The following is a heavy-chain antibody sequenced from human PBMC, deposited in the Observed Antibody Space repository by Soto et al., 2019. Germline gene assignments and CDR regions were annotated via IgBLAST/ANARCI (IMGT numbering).Heavy chain of an antibody. J-gene: IGHJ5*02. V-gene: IGHV2-5*02. D-gene: IGHD3-3*01. CDR3: AHTIYDDDGKKWFDP. Sequence: QITLKESGPTLVKPTQTLTLTCSFSGFSLSTNGVGVGWVRQPPGKALEWLALIYWDDDKRYSPSLKRRLTITKDTSKNQVVLTMTNMDPVDTATYFCAHTIYDDDGKKWFDPWGQGTLVTVSS. CDR1: GFSLSTNGVG. CDR2: IYWDDDK.